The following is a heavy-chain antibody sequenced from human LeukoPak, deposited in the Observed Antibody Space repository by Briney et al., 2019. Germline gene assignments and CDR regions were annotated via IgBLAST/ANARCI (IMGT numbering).Heavy chain of an antibody. J-gene: IGHJ5*02. V-gene: IGHV1-46*01. CDR3: ARDPRPGLLWFGESPNWFDP. CDR1: GYTFTSYY. CDR2: INPSGGST. D-gene: IGHD3-10*01. Sequence: ASVKVSCKASGYTFTSYYMHWVRQAPGQGLEWMGIINPSGGSTSYAQKFQGRVTMTRDTSTSTVYMELSSLRSDDTAVYYCARDPRPGLLWFGESPNWFDPWGQGTLVTVSS.